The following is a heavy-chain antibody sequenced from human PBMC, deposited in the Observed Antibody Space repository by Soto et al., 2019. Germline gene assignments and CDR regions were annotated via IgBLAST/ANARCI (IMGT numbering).Heavy chain of an antibody. Sequence: GGSPRLSCAASGFIFSDYEINWVRQAPGKGLEWVSYISGSGLTIYYADSVKGRFTISRDNAKNSLYLQMNSLGVEDTAVYYCARGPYRNTYNWFDSWGQGTLVTVSS. CDR1: GFIFSDYE. CDR3: ARGPYRNTYNWFDS. CDR2: ISGSGLTI. V-gene: IGHV3-48*03. D-gene: IGHD5-12*01. J-gene: IGHJ5*02.